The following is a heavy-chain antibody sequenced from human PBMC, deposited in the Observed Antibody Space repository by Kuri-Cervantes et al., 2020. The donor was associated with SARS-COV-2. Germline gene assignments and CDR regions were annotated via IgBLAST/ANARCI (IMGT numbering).Heavy chain of an antibody. J-gene: IGHJ4*02. CDR2: INPNSGGT. CDR3: ARVFGHQQLGEDY. D-gene: IGHD6-13*01. CDR1: GYTFTGYY. Sequence: ASVKVSCKASGYTFTGYYMHWVRQAPGQGLEWMGWINPNSGGTNYAQKFQGRVTMTRDTSISTAYMELRSLRSDDTAVYYCARVFGHQQLGEDYWGQGTLVTVSS. V-gene: IGHV1-2*02.